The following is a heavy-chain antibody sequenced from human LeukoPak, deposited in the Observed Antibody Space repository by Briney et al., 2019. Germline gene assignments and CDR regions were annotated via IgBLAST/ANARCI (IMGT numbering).Heavy chain of an antibody. V-gene: IGHV3-30*04. D-gene: IGHD6-19*01. CDR2: ISYDGSNK. CDR3: ARVSLRGRIAVAGPFDF. J-gene: IGHJ4*02. Sequence: GRSLTLSCAASGFTFSSYAMHRVRQAPGKGLEWVAVISYDGSNKYYADSVKGRFTISRDNSKNTLYLQMNSLRAEDTAVYYCARVSLRGRIAVAGPFDFWGQGTLVTVSS. CDR1: GFTFSSYA.